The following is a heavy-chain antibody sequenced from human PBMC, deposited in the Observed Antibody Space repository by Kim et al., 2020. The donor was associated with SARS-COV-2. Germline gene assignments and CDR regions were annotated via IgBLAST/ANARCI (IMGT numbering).Heavy chain of an antibody. Sequence: GGSLRLSCAASGFSFSSYAISWVRQAPGKGLEWVSGITGSGVRHDTEAAEKRCTSSREDNNNTMVFLKKSSMREDKTVDYYCEGIVFGGVDLDHGTQVT. CDR3: EGIVFGGVD. J-gene: IGHJ4*03. D-gene: IGHD3-10*02. CDR1: GFSFSSYA. V-gene: IGHV3-23*01. CDR2: ITGSGVR.